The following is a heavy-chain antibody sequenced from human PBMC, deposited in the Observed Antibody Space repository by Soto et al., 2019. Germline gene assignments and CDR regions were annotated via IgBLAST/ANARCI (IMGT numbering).Heavy chain of an antibody. D-gene: IGHD3-10*01. V-gene: IGHV3-21*01. CDR1: GFTFSGYS. Sequence: GSLRLSCAASGFTFSGYSMNWVRQAPGKGLEWVSSISSSSSYIYSADSVKGRFTISRDNAKNSLYLQMNSLRVEDTAVYYCATDRSSAGWFDPWGQGTLVTVSS. CDR3: ATDRSSAGWFDP. CDR2: ISSSSSYI. J-gene: IGHJ5*02.